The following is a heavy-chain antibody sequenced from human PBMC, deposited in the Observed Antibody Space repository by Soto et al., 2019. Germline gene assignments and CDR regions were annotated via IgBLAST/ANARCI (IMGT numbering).Heavy chain of an antibody. Sequence: GGSLRLSCVGSGFTFSTYSINWVRQAPGKGLEWVSSISSRSDIYYADSVEGRFTISRDNAKNSVSLQMNSLRAEDTAVYYCAREYTAWPLAYGLDVWGQGTTVTVSS. CDR1: GFTFSTYS. J-gene: IGHJ6*02. D-gene: IGHD2-2*02. CDR3: AREYTAWPLAYGLDV. CDR2: ISSRSDI. V-gene: IGHV3-21*01.